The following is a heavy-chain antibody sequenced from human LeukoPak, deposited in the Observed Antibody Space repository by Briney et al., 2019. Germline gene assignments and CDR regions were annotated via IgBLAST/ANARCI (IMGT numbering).Heavy chain of an antibody. Sequence: GGSLRLSCAASGFTFSTYAMGWVRQAPGKGLEWVSSISGGGGCTYYADSVKGRFTISRDNSKNSLYLQMNSLRAEDTAVYYCARDYTYVFDQWGQGTVVTVSS. V-gene: IGHV3-23*01. CDR1: GFTFSTYA. CDR3: ARDYTYVFDQ. CDR2: ISGGGGCT. J-gene: IGHJ4*02. D-gene: IGHD5-18*01.